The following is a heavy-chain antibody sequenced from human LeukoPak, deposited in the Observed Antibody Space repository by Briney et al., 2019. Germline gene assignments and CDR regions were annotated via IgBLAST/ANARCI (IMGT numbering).Heavy chain of an antibody. J-gene: IGHJ6*02. D-gene: IGHD3-22*01. CDR2: ISSSSSYI. V-gene: IGHV3-21*01. CDR1: GFSFSSYS. CDR3: ARASEYYYDSSGYYPPYYYGMDV. Sequence: GGSLRLSCAASGFSFSSYSMNWVRQAPGKGLEWVSSISSSSSYIHYADSVKGRFTISRDNAKNSLCLQMNSLRAEDTAVYYCARASEYYYDSSGYYPPYYYGMDVWGQGTTVTVSS.